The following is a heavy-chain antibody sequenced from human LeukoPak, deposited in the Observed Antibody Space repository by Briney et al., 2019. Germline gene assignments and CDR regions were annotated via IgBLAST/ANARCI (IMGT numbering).Heavy chain of an antibody. CDR2: IDDSGST. CDR3: ARVEAAAGDYYYMDV. V-gene: IGHV4-34*01. Sequence: SETLSLTCTLPGGSISSYYWSWIRQPPGKGLEWIGEIDDSGSTNYNPSLKSRVTISVDTSKNQFSLKLSTVTAADTAMYYCARVEAAAGDYYYMDVWGKGTTVTVSS. CDR1: GGSISSYY. D-gene: IGHD6-13*01. J-gene: IGHJ6*03.